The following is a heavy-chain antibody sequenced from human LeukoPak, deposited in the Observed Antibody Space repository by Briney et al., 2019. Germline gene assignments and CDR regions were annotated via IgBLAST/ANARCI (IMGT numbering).Heavy chain of an antibody. J-gene: IGHJ4*02. D-gene: IGHD1-14*01. V-gene: IGHV3-7*05. CDR2: INQDGSQK. CDR1: GFTFSNYW. Sequence: PGGSLRLSCAVSGFTFSNYWMSWVRQAPGKGLEWVANINQDGSQKYYVDSVKGRFTISRDNAKNSLCLQMNSLRADDTAVYYCARTPTTWGQGTLVTVSS. CDR3: ARTPTT.